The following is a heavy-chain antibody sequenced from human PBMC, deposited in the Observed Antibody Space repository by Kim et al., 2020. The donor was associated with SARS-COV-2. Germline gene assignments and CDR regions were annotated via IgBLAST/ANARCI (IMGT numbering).Heavy chain of an antibody. V-gene: IGHV1-69*13. CDR2: IIPIFGTA. CDR3: ARDRDYGSGSYPYRFEY. CDR1: GGTFSSYA. D-gene: IGHD3-10*01. Sequence: SVKVSCKASGGTFSSYAITWVRQAPGQGLEWMGGIIPIFGTANYAQKFQGRVTITADESTSTAYMEMSSLRSEDTAVYYCARDRDYGSGSYPYRFEYWGQGTLVTISS. J-gene: IGHJ4*02.